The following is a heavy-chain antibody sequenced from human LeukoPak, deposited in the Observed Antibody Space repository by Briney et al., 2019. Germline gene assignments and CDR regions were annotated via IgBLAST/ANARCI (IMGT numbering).Heavy chain of an antibody. CDR2: ISGSDGNT. CDR1: GFTFSSYA. V-gene: IGHV3-23*01. D-gene: IGHD4-23*01. Sequence: PGGSLRLSCAASGFTFSSYAMSWVRQAPGKGLEWVSAISGSDGNTYYADSVKGRFTIYRDNSKSTLYLQMNSLRAEDTAIYYCAKDQYGGNPQYYFDYWGQGTLVTVSS. J-gene: IGHJ4*02. CDR3: AKDQYGGNPQYYFDY.